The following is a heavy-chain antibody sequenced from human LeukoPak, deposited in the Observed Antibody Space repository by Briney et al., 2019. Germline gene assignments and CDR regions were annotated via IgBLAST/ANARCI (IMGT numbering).Heavy chain of an antibody. V-gene: IGHV3-23*01. CDR3: ARADSSGWYSRGNY. CDR2: ISGSGFNT. CDR1: GFTVSHSY. D-gene: IGHD6-19*01. Sequence: PGGSLRLSCAVSGFTVSHSYMSWVRQAPGKGLEWVSAISGSGFNTYYADSVKGRFAISRDNAKNSLYLQMNSLRAEDTAVYYCARADSSGWYSRGNYWGQGTLVTVSS. J-gene: IGHJ4*02.